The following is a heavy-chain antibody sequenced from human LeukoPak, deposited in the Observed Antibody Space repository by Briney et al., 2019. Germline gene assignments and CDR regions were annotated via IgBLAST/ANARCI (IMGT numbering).Heavy chain of an antibody. CDR1: GFTFSSYS. CDR2: ISSSSSYI. D-gene: IGHD3-9*01. V-gene: IGHV3-21*01. Sequence: PGGSLRLSCAASGFTFSSYSMNWVRQAPGKGLEWVSSISSSSSYIYYADSVKGRFTISRDNAKNSLYLQMSSLRAEDTAVYYCARAQPYDILTGYSDYWGQGTLVTVSS. J-gene: IGHJ4*02. CDR3: ARAQPYDILTGYSDY.